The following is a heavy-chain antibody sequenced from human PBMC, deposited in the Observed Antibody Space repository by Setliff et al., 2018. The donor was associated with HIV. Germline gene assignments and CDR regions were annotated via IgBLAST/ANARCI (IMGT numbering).Heavy chain of an antibody. Sequence: SETLSLTCAVYGGSFSGYYWSWIRQPPGKGLEWIGEINHSGSTNYNPSLKSRVTISVDTSKNQFSLKPSSVTAADTAVYYCARAHLYSSSKSNAFDYWGQGTLVTVSS. CDR2: INHSGST. D-gene: IGHD6-6*01. J-gene: IGHJ4*02. CDR1: GGSFSGYY. CDR3: ARAHLYSSSKSNAFDY. V-gene: IGHV4-34*01.